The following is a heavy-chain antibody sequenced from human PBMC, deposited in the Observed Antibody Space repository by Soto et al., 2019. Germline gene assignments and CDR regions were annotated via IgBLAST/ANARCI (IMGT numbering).Heavy chain of an antibody. Sequence: QVQLVESGGGVVQPGRSLRLSCAASGFTFSSYAMHWVRQAPGKGLEWVAVISYDGSNKYYADSVKGRFTISRDNSKNTLYLQMNSLRAEDTAVYYCARDGSPAAGRRYWGQGTLVTVSS. CDR1: GFTFSSYA. J-gene: IGHJ4*02. CDR3: ARDGSPAAGRRY. V-gene: IGHV3-30-3*01. D-gene: IGHD6-13*01. CDR2: ISYDGSNK.